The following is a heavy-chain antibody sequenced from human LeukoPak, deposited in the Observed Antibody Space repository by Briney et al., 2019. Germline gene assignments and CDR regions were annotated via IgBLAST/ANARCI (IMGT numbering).Heavy chain of an antibody. CDR3: ARHMTDYSSSWYLQWFDP. D-gene: IGHD6-13*01. J-gene: IGHJ5*02. CDR2: IYPGYSDT. V-gene: IGHV5-51*01. Sequence: ESLKISCKGSGYSFTSYWIGWVRQMPGKGLEWMGIIYPGYSDTRYSPSFQGQVTISADKSISTAYLQWSSLKASDTAMYYCARHMTDYSSSWYLQWFDPWGQGTLVTVSS. CDR1: GYSFTSYW.